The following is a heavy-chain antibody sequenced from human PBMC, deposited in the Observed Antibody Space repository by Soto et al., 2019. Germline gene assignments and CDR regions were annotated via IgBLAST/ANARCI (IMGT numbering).Heavy chain of an antibody. CDR3: ARGQEGGSYFLAFDI. V-gene: IGHV3-74*01. CDR2: INSDGSTT. D-gene: IGHD1-26*01. Sequence: EVQLVESGGGLVQPGGSLRLSCAASGFTFSSHWMHWVRQVPGKGLVWVSRINSDGSTTTYAVSVKGRFTISRDNAKNTLYLQMNSLRAEDTAVYSCARGQEGGSYFLAFDIWGQGTMVTVSS. CDR1: GFTFSSHW. J-gene: IGHJ3*02.